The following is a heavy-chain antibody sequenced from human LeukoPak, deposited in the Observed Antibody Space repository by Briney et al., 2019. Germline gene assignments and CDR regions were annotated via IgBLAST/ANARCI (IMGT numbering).Heavy chain of an antibody. V-gene: IGHV3-30*02. D-gene: IGHD5-18*01. J-gene: IGHJ4*02. CDR3: AKDPRDHSYGWNWRYFDY. CDR2: IRYDGSNK. CDR1: GFTFSSYV. Sequence: GGPLRLSCAASGFTFSSYVMHWVRQAPGKGLEWVAFIRYDGSNKYYADSVKGRFTISRDNSKNTLYLQMNSLRAEDTAVYYCAKDPRDHSYGWNWRYFDYWGQGTLVTVSS.